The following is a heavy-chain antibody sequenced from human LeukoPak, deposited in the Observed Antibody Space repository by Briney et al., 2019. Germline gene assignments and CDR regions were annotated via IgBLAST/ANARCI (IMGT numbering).Heavy chain of an antibody. CDR3: ASPGRKWVRYGSWPDY. D-gene: IGHD6-13*01. V-gene: IGHV3-23*01. Sequence: HTGGSLRLSCAASGFTFSSYAMSWVRQAPGKGLEWVSAISGSGGSTYYADSVKGRFTISRDNSKNTLYLQMNSLRAEDTAVYYCASPGRKWVRYGSWPDYWGQGTLVTVSS. CDR1: GFTFSSYA. CDR2: ISGSGGST. J-gene: IGHJ4*02.